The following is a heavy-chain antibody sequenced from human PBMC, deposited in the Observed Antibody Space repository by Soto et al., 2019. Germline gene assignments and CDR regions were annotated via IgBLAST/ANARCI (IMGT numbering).Heavy chain of an antibody. J-gene: IGHJ5*02. CDR3: ARDRSSLYDSSGYAFDP. D-gene: IGHD3-22*01. Sequence: GGSLRLSCAASGYTFSSYAMHWVRQAPGKGLEWVAVISYDGSNKYYADSVKGRFTISRDNSKNTLYLQMNSLRAEDTAVYYCARDRSSLYDSSGYAFDPWGQGTLVTVSS. CDR1: GYTFSSYA. V-gene: IGHV3-30-3*01. CDR2: ISYDGSNK.